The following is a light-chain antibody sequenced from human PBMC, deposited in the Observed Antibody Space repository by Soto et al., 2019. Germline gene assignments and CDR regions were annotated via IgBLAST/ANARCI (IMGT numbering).Light chain of an antibody. CDR3: QQYGDSRQVT. CDR1: QSVSSY. V-gene: IGKV3-20*01. Sequence: EIVLTQSPATLSLSPGERATLSCRASQSVSSYLAWYQQKPGQAPRLLIYDASNRATGTPDRFSGSGSGTDFTLTIRRLEPEDFALYYCQQYGDSRQVTFGGGTKVDIK. J-gene: IGKJ4*01. CDR2: DAS.